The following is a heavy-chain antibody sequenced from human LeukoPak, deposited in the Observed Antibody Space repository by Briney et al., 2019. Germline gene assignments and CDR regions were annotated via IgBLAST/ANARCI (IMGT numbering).Heavy chain of an antibody. D-gene: IGHD3-9*01. Sequence: SETLSLTCTISDYSISSAYYWGWIRQPPGKGLEWIGNIYHSGSTYNNPSLKSRVTISVDTSKNQFSLKLSSVTAADTAMYYCARVSWFPGSSYYYMDVWGKGTTVTVSS. J-gene: IGHJ6*03. V-gene: IGHV4-38-2*02. CDR2: IYHSGST. CDR1: DYSISSAYY. CDR3: ARVSWFPGSSYYYMDV.